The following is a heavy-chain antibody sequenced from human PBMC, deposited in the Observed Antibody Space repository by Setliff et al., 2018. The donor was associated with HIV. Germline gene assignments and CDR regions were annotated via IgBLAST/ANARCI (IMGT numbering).Heavy chain of an antibody. V-gene: IGHV1-46*01. J-gene: IGHJ3*02. CDR2: INPTGDIT. CDR1: GYTFSSNY. CDR3: ARDRAGDAFDI. D-gene: IGHD3-10*01. Sequence: ASVKVSCKASGYTFSSNYMHWVRQAPGQGLEWMGLINPTGDITFYPQKFQARVTMTRDTSTSTVYLELRSLQSEDTAVYFCARDRAGDAFDIWGQGTMVTVSS.